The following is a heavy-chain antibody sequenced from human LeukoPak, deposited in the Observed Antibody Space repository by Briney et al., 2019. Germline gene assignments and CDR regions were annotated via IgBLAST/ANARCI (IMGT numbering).Heavy chain of an antibody. V-gene: IGHV3-74*01. J-gene: IGHJ4*02. CDR1: GFTFSSYW. Sequence: GGSLRLSCAASGFTFSSYWMHWVRQAPGKGLVWVSRINSDGSSTSYADSVKGRFTISRDNAKNTLYLQMNSLRAEDTAVYYCARDRLSYYYDSSGYLYFDYWGQGTLVTVSS. D-gene: IGHD3-22*01. CDR3: ARDRLSYYYDSSGYLYFDY. CDR2: INSDGSST.